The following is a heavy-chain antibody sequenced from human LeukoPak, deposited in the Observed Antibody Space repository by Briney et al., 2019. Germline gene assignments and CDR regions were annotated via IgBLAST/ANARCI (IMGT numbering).Heavy chain of an antibody. J-gene: IGHJ4*02. V-gene: IGHV4-61*02. CDR2: IYASGTT. CDR3: ARSLSSGWFPFDY. D-gene: IGHD6-19*01. CDR1: GGSISRSFYY. Sequence: PSQTLSLTCIVSGGSISRSFYYWTWIRQPAGKGLEWIGRIYASGTTYYNPSLKSRVTISVDTSKNQFSLKQNSVTAADTAVYYCARSLSSGWFPFDYWGQGTLVTVSS.